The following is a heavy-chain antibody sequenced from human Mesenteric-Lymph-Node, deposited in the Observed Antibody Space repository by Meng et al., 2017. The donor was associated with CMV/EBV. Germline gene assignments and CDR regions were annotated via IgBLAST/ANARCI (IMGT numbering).Heavy chain of an antibody. J-gene: IGHJ4*02. CDR2: IKPSDSYT. V-gene: IGHV5-10-1*01. Sequence: GSGFSFRSSWISWVRQMPGKGLEWMGSIKPSDSYTNYSPSFQGHVTISTDKTIATAYLQWSSLRASDTAIYYCARLIAAVGYYFDYWGQGALVTVSS. CDR1: GFSFRSSW. CDR3: ARLIAAVGYYFDY. D-gene: IGHD6-13*01.